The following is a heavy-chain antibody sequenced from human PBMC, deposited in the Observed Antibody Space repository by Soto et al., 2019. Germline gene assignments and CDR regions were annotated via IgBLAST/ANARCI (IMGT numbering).Heavy chain of an antibody. CDR3: ARHYYDILTGYYREGYYGMDV. V-gene: IGHV4-34*01. D-gene: IGHD3-9*01. CDR2: INHSGST. Sequence: SETLSLTCAVYGGSFSGYYWSWIRQPPGKGLEWIGEINHSGSTNYNPSLKSRVTISVDTSKNQFSLKLSSVTAADTAVYYCARHYYDILTGYYREGYYGMDVWGQGTTVT. CDR1: GGSFSGYY. J-gene: IGHJ6*02.